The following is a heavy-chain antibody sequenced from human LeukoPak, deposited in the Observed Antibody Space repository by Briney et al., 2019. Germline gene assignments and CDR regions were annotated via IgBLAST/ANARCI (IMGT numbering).Heavy chain of an antibody. D-gene: IGHD3-22*01. V-gene: IGHV4-34*01. CDR2: INHSGST. CDR1: GGSFSGYY. CDR3: ARESGYYYYFDY. Sequence: SETLSLTCAVYGGSFSGYYWSWIRQPPGKGLEWIGEINHSGSTNYNPSLKSRVTISVDTSKNQFSLKLSSVTAADTAVYYCARESGYYYYFDYWGQGTLVTVSS. J-gene: IGHJ4*02.